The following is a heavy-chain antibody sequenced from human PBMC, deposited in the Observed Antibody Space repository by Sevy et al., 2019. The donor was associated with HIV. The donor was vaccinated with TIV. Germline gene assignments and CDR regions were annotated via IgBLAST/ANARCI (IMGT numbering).Heavy chain of an antibody. D-gene: IGHD3-3*01. CDR2: FDPEDGET. V-gene: IGHV1-24*01. J-gene: IGHJ4*02. CDR1: GYTLTELS. CDR3: ATVVRFLEWLPYDY. Sequence: ASVKVSCKVSGYTLTELSMHWVRQAPGKGLEWMGGFDPEDGETIYAQKFQGRVTMTEDTSTDTAYMGLSSLRSEDTAVYYCATVVRFLEWLPYDYWGQGTLVTVSS.